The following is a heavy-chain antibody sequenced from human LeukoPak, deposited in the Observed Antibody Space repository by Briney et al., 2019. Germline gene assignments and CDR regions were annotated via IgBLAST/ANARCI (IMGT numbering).Heavy chain of an antibody. V-gene: IGHV3-7*01. D-gene: IGHD6-19*01. CDR3: ASSGWYSTPNWFDP. J-gene: IGHJ5*02. CDR2: IKEDGSEK. CDR1: GFTFSRSW. Sequence: GGSLRLSCAASGFTFSRSWMHWVRQAPGKGLEWVARIKEDGSEKYYVDSVKGRFTISRDNAKNSLYLQMNSLRAEDTAMYYCASSGWYSTPNWFDPWGPGTLVTVSS.